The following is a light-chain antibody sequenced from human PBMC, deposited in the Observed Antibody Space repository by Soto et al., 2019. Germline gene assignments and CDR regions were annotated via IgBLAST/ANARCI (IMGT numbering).Light chain of an antibody. Sequence: IHMTQSPSTLSPSVGDRVTITCRASQSVDNWLAWYQQKPGEAPKLLIYDASTLQSGVPSRFSGSGSGTEFTLTISSLQPDDFATYFCQQYKDYSPYTFGQGTKLEIK. V-gene: IGKV1-5*01. CDR2: DAS. J-gene: IGKJ2*01. CDR1: QSVDNW. CDR3: QQYKDYSPYT.